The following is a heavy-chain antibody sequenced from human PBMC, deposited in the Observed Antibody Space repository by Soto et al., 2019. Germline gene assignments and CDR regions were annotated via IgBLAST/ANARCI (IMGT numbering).Heavy chain of an antibody. CDR1: GGTFSSYA. Sequence: QVQLVQSGAEVKKPGSSVKVSCKASGGTFSSYAISWVRQAPGQGLEWMGGIIPIFGTANYAQKFQGRVTITADESTSTAYMELSSLRSEDTAVYYCVSSLSGYDYVSYFDYWGQGTLVTVSS. V-gene: IGHV1-69*01. CDR3: VSSLSGYDYVSYFDY. CDR2: IIPIFGTA. D-gene: IGHD5-12*01. J-gene: IGHJ4*02.